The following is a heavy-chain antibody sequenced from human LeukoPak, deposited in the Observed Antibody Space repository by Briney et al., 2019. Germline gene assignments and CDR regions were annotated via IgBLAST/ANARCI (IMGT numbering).Heavy chain of an antibody. D-gene: IGHD6-19*01. CDR1: GFTFSSYS. Sequence: GGSLRLSCAASGFTFSSYSMNWVRQAPGKGLEWVSSISSSSSYIYYADSVKGRFTISRDNSKDTLYLQMNSLRVEDTAVYYCGRVLEAVTVSAPCDYWGQGSLVTVSS. CDR2: ISSSSSYI. CDR3: GRVLEAVTVSAPCDY. J-gene: IGHJ4*02. V-gene: IGHV3-21*01.